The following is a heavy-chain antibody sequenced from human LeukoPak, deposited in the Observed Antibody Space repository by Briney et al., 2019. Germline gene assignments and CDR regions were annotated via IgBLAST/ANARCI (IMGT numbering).Heavy chain of an antibody. CDR2: IYSGGST. Sequence: AGGSLRLSCAASGFTVSSNYMSWVRQAPGKGLEWVSVIYSGGSTYYADSVKGRFTISRDNSKNTLYLQMNSLRDEDTAVYYCARDAIPQGYSYGHGYWGQGTLVTVSS. J-gene: IGHJ4*02. V-gene: IGHV3-53*01. D-gene: IGHD5-18*01. CDR1: GFTVSSNY. CDR3: ARDAIPQGYSYGHGY.